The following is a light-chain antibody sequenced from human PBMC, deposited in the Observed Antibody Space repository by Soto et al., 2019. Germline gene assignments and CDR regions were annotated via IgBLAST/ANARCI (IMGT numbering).Light chain of an antibody. Sequence: QSALTQPASVSGSPGQSITISCTGTSSDVGSHNFVSWYQQRPGKAPKLMIFEVTKRPSGVSSRFSASKSGTSASLAITGLQAEDEADYYCQSYDNSLSVYVFGTGTQLTVL. CDR1: SSDVGSHNF. J-gene: IGLJ1*01. CDR3: QSYDNSLSVYV. CDR2: EVT. V-gene: IGLV2-14*02.